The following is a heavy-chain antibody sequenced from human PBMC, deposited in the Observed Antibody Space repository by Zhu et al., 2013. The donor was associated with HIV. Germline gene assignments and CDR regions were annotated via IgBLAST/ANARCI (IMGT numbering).Heavy chain of an antibody. J-gene: IGHJ6*02. V-gene: IGHV1-69*01. CDR3: ARLRWGKYYDFSRGSLELGYYYYYYGMDV. CDR2: IIPIFGTA. CDR1: GGTFSSYA. D-gene: IGHD3-3*01. Sequence: QVQLVQSGAEVKKPGSSVKVSCKASGGTFSSYAISWVRQAPGQGLEWMGGIIPIFGTANYAQKFQGRVTITADESTSTAYMELSSLRSEDTAVYYCARLRWGKYYDFSRGSLELGYYYYYYGMDVWGQGTTVTVSS.